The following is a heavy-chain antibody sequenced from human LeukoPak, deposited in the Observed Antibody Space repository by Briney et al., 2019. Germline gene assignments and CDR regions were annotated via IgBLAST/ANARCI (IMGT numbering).Heavy chain of an antibody. Sequence: ASVTVSCTASGYTFTSYYMHWVRQAPGQGLEWMGIINPSGGSTSYAQKFQGRVTMTRDTSTSTVYMELSSLRSEDTAVYYCARGAEYCSGGSCYYGLNYYYYGMDVWGQGTTVTVSS. D-gene: IGHD2-15*01. CDR3: ARGAEYCSGGSCYYGLNYYYYGMDV. J-gene: IGHJ6*02. CDR1: GYTFTSYY. V-gene: IGHV1-46*01. CDR2: INPSGGST.